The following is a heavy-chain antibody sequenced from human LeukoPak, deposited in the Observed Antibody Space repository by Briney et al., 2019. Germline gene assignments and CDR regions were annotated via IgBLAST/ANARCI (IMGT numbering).Heavy chain of an antibody. CDR3: ARGEDY. V-gene: IGHV4-38-2*02. CDR2: IYHSGST. CDR1: GYSISSGYC. J-gene: IGHJ4*02. Sequence: SETLSLTCTVSGYSISSGYCWGWIRQPPGKGLEWIGSIYHSGSTYYNPSLKSRVTISVDTSKNQFSLKLSSVTAADTAVYYCARGEDYWGQGTLVTVSS.